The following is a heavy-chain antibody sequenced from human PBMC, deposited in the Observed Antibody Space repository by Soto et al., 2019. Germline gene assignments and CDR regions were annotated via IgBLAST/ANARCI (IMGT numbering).Heavy chain of an antibody. CDR3: ARQKWEQPKWFDP. D-gene: IGHD1-26*01. V-gene: IGHV4-39*01. CDR2: IYYSGTT. CDR1: GGSISSTFYY. J-gene: IGHJ5*02. Sequence: QLQLQASGPGLVKPSETLSLTCSLSGGSISSTFYYWGWIRQPPGKGLEWIGSIYYSGTTFYNASLKGRVTISVDTSKNQFSLRLTSVTATDTAVYFCARQKWEQPKWFDPWGQGTLVTVSS.